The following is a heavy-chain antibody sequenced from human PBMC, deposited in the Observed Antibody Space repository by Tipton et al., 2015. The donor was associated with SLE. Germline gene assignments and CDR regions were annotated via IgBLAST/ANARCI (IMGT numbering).Heavy chain of an antibody. V-gene: IGHV4-4*09. Sequence: TLSLTCTVSGDSITSDYWTWIRQPPGKGLEWIGRMYVSGAVNYNPSLNNRVTISLDKSKNQFSLKLTSMTAADTAVYYCARGNDYIWGIDFWGPGTLVPVSS. CDR3: ARGNDYIWGIDF. CDR1: GDSITSDY. CDR2: MYVSGAV. D-gene: IGHD3-16*01. J-gene: IGHJ4*02.